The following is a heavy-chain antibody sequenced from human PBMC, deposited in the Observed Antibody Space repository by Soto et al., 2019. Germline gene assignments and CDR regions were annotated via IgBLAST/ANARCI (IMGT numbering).Heavy chain of an antibody. CDR2: ISKDGDNK. V-gene: IGHV3-30-3*01. CDR1: GFTFSNSA. CDR3: ATRTIRTPDY. J-gene: IGHJ4*02. D-gene: IGHD2-2*02. Sequence: QVLLVESGGGVVQPGRSLRLSCSASGFTFSNSAMHWVRQAPGKGLEWVAVISKDGDNKYYANSLKGRFTISRDNSKNTLYLQMNSLRPEDTAVYYCATRTIRTPDYWGQGPLVTVSS.